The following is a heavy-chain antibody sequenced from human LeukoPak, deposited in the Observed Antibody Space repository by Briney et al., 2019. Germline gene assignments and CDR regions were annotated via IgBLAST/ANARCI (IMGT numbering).Heavy chain of an antibody. J-gene: IGHJ5*02. D-gene: IGHD2-15*01. CDR1: GFTVSSNY. Sequence: GGSLRLSCAASGFTVSSNYMSWVRQAPGKGLEWVSVIYSGGSTYYADSVKGRFTISRDNSKSTLYIQMNSLRAEDTAVYYCARGGVVVRNWFDPWGQGTLVTVPS. V-gene: IGHV3-53*01. CDR2: IYSGGST. CDR3: ARGGVVVRNWFDP.